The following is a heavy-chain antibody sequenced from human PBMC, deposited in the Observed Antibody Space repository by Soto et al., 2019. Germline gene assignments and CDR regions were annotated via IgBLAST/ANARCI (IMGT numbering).Heavy chain of an antibody. CDR3: AKNTRGLYSSGWYWFDP. V-gene: IGHV3-30*18. D-gene: IGHD6-19*01. CDR2: ISYDGSNK. J-gene: IGHJ5*02. CDR1: GFTFSSYG. Sequence: PVGSLRLSCAASGFTFSSYGMHWVRQAPGKGLEWVAVISYDGSNKYYADSVKGRFTISRDNSKNTLYLQMNSLRAEDTAVYYCAKNTRGLYSSGWYWFDPWGQGTLVTVSS.